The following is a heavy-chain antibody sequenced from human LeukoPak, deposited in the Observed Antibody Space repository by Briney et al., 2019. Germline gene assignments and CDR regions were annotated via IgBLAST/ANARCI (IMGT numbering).Heavy chain of an antibody. D-gene: IGHD6-19*01. Sequence: SETLSLTCAVYGGSFSGYYWSWIRQPPGKGLEWIGEINHSGSTNYNPSLKSRVTISVDTSKNQFSLKLSSVTAADTAVYYCARLGHSSGWSYYYYYMDVWGKGTTVTVSS. V-gene: IGHV4-34*01. CDR3: ARLGHSSGWSYYYYYMDV. CDR1: GGSFSGYY. J-gene: IGHJ6*03. CDR2: INHSGST.